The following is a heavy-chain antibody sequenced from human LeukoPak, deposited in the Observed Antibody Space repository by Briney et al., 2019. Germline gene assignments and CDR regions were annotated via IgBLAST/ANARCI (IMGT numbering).Heavy chain of an antibody. CDR1: GYTLTELS. CDR2: FDPEDGET. Sequence: ASVKVSCKVSGYTLTELSMHWVRQAPGKGREWMGGFDPEDGETIYAQKFQGRVTMTEDTSTDTAYMELSSLRSEDTAVYYCATSKIVGATPDGRLNYWGQGTLVTVSS. V-gene: IGHV1-24*01. CDR3: ATSKIVGATPDGRLNY. D-gene: IGHD1-26*01. J-gene: IGHJ4*02.